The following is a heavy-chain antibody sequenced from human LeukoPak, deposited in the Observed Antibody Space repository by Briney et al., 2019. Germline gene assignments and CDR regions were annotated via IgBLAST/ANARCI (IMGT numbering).Heavy chain of an antibody. CDR2: INPSGGST. CDR1: GYTFTSYY. CDR3: ARATLSDYYFNY. J-gene: IGHJ4*02. V-gene: IGHV1-46*01. Sequence: ASVKVSCKASGYTFTSYYMHWVRQAPGQGLEWMGIINPSGGSTSYAQKFQGRVTMTRDTSTNTVYMELSSLISEDTAVYFCARATLSDYYFNYWGQGTLVTVPS.